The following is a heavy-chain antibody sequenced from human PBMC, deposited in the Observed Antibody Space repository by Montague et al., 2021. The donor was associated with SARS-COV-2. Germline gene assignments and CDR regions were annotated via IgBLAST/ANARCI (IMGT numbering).Heavy chain of an antibody. D-gene: IGHD3-9*01. CDR1: GGSISSGSYY. Sequence: TLSLTCTVPGGSISSGSYYWSWIRQPAGKGLEWIRRIYTSGSTNYNPSLKSRVTISVDTSKNQFSLKLSSVTAADTAVYYCARGVLRYFDWTSPFDCWGQGTLVTISS. V-gene: IGHV4-61*02. J-gene: IGHJ4*02. CDR2: IYTSGST. CDR3: ARGVLRYFDWTSPFDC.